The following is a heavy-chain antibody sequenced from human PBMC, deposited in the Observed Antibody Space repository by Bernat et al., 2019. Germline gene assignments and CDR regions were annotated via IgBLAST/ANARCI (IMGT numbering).Heavy chain of an antibody. J-gene: IGHJ4*02. Sequence: EVQLLESGGGLVQPGGSLRLSCAASGFTFSSYAMSWVRQAPGKGLEWVSAISGSGGSTYYADSVKGRFTISRDNSKNTLYLQMNSLRAEDTAVYYCAKEINTPLAAITTTDFDYWGQGTLVTVSS. D-gene: IGHD6-13*01. CDR1: GFTFSSYA. V-gene: IGHV3-23*01. CDR2: ISGSGGST. CDR3: AKEINTPLAAITTTDFDY.